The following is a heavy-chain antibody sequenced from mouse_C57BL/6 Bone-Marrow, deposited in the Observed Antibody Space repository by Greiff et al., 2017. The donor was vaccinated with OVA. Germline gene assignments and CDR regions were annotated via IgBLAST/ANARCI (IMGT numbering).Heavy chain of an antibody. Sequence: QVQLQQPGAELVKPGASVTLSCKASGYTFTSYWMHWVKQRPGPGLEWIGMIHPHSGSTNYNEQFKSKATLTVDKSSSTAYMQLSSLTSEDSAVDYCARAREYRTGFAYWGQGTLVTVSA. D-gene: IGHD5-1*01. V-gene: IGHV1-64*01. CDR3: ARAREYRTGFAY. J-gene: IGHJ3*01. CDR2: IHPHSGST. CDR1: GYTFTSYW.